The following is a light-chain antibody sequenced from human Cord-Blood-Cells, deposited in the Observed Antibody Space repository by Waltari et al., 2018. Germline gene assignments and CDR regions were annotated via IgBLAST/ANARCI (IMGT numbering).Light chain of an antibody. CDR3: SSYTSSSTLVV. V-gene: IGLV2-14*01. CDR2: DVS. Sequence: QSALTQPASVSGSPGQSITISCTRTSSDVGGYNYFSWYQQHPGKAPKLMIYDVSNRSSGVSNRFSGSKSGNTASLTISGLQAEDEADYYCSSYTSSSTLVVFGGGTKLTVL. CDR1: SSDVGGYNY. J-gene: IGLJ2*01.